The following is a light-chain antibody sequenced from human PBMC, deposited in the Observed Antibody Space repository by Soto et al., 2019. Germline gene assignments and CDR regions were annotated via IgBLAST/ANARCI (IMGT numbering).Light chain of an antibody. Sequence: QSALTQPASVSGSPGQSITISCTGYNFVSWYVSWYQQHPGKAPKLMIYEVSNRPSGVSNRFSGSKSGNTASLTISGLQAEDEADYYCSSHASSSTSVVFGGGTKVTVL. V-gene: IGLV2-14*01. CDR3: SSHASSSTSVV. CDR2: EVS. CDR1: NFVSWY. J-gene: IGLJ2*01.